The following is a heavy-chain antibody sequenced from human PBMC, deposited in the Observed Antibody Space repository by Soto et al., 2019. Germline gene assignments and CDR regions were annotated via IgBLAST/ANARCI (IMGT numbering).Heavy chain of an antibody. D-gene: IGHD3-9*01. CDR2: IYYSGST. CDR1: GGSISSYY. V-gene: IGHV4-59*08. CDR3: ARHRGGVEDVLRYFDWSPAAYYGMDV. Sequence: SETLSLTCTVSGGSISSYYWSWIRQPPGKGLEWIGYIYYSGSTNYNPSLKSRVTISVDTSKNQFSLKLSSVTAADTAVYYCARHRGGVEDVLRYFDWSPAAYYGMDVWGQGTTVTVS. J-gene: IGHJ6*02.